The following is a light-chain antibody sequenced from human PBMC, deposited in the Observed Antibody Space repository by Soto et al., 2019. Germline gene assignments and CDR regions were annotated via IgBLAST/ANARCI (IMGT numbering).Light chain of an antibody. CDR2: DAS. CDR3: QQLDSYPIGT. V-gene: IGKV1-33*01. J-gene: IGKJ4*01. Sequence: DIQMTQSPSSLSASVGDRVTITCQASQDISNYLNWYQQKPGKAPKLLIYDASNLETGVPSRFSGSGSGTDFTFTISSLQPEDIATYSCQQLDSYPIGTFGGGTKVEIK. CDR1: QDISNY.